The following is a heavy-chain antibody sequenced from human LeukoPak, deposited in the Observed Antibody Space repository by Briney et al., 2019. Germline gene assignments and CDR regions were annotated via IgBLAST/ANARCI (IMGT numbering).Heavy chain of an antibody. D-gene: IGHD6-13*01. CDR2: IYPGDSDT. J-gene: IGHJ4*02. CDR1: GYSFTSYC. Sequence: GESLKISCKGSGYSFTSYCIGWVRQMPGKGLEWMGIIYPGDSDTRYSPSFQGQVTISADKSISTAYLQWSSLKASDTAMYYCARQVGIAAAGTDERFFSRWGQGTLVTVSS. V-gene: IGHV5-51*01. CDR3: ARQVGIAAAGTDERFFSR.